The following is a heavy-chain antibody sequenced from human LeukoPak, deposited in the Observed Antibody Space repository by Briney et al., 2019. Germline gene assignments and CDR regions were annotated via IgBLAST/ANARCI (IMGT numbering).Heavy chain of an antibody. CDR1: GGSINSGDYF. CDR3: ARGYDTSGYYGHWFDP. D-gene: IGHD3-22*01. Sequence: SETLSLTCTVSGGSINSGDYFWSWIRQHPGKGLEWTGYIHYSGSTYYNPSLESRVSISADTTKNQFSLKLTSMTAADTAVYHCARGYDTSGYYGHWFDPWGQGTLVTVSS. CDR2: IHYSGST. V-gene: IGHV4-31*03. J-gene: IGHJ5*02.